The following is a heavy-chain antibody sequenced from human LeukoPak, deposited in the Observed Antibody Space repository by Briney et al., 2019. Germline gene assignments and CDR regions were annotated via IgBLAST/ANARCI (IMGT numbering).Heavy chain of an antibody. CDR1: GGSISSSSYY. Sequence: SETLSLTCTVSGGSISSSSYYWGWIRQPPGKGLEWIGSIYYSGSTYYNPSLKSRVTISVDTSKNQFSLKLSSVTAADTAVYYCARDYYRGNPGYYFDDWGQGSLVTVSS. J-gene: IGHJ4*02. CDR3: ARDYYRGNPGYYFDD. V-gene: IGHV4-39*07. D-gene: IGHD4-23*01. CDR2: IYYSGST.